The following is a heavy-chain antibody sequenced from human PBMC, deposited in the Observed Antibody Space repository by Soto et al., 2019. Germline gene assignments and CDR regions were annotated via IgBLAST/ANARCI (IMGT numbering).Heavy chain of an antibody. CDR3: ARRRGNYPITEFLQY. D-gene: IGHD3-10*01. V-gene: IGHV1-2*02. Sequence: QVQLVQSGAEVKRPGASVKVSCETSGYTFIGYYVHWVRQVPGQGLEWMGWINPNNGGTKYAQRFQGRLTMTRDTSINTAYMELSRLTTDDTAVYYGARRRGNYPITEFLQYWGQGTLITVSS. CDR2: INPNNGGT. CDR1: GYTFIGYY. J-gene: IGHJ1*01.